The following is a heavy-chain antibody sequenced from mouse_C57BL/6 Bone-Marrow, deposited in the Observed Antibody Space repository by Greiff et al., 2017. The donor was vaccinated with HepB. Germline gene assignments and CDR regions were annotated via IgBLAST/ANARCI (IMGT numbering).Heavy chain of an antibody. CDR1: GYTFTSYT. D-gene: IGHD2-4*01. V-gene: IGHV1-4*01. CDR2: INPSSGYT. CDR3: ARCGDYDGDY. J-gene: IGHJ2*01. Sequence: QVQLQQSGAELARPGASVKMSCKASGYTFTSYTMHWVKQRPGQGLEWIGYINPSSGYTKYNQKFKDKATLTADKSSSTAYMQLSSMTSEDSAVYYCARCGDYDGDYWGQGTTLTVSS.